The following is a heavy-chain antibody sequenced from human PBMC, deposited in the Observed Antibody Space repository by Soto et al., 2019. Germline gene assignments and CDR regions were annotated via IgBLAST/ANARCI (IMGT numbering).Heavy chain of an antibody. J-gene: IGHJ4*02. D-gene: IGHD3-10*01. V-gene: IGHV3-23*01. CDR2: ISDSGGGT. CDR1: GFTFSNYA. Sequence: GGSLRLSCAASGFTFSNYAMSWVRQAPGKGLEWVAVISDSGGGTYYADSVKGRFSISRDNSKNTLYLQMNSLRVEDTAVFYCAKVPYGSGSYYSDYWGQGTLVTVSS. CDR3: AKVPYGSGSYYSDY.